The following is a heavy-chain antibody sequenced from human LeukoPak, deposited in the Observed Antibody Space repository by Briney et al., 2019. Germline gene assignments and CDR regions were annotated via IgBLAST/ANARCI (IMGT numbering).Heavy chain of an antibody. D-gene: IGHD6-6*01. CDR1: GGSISSGDYY. Sequence: PSETLSLTCTVSGGSISSGDYYWSWIRQPPGKGLEWIGYIYYSGSTYYNPSLKSRVTISVDTSKNQFSLKLSSVTAADTAVYYCARLAALYSSSSEIAPWGQGTLVTVSS. CDR3: ARLAALYSSSSEIAP. J-gene: IGHJ5*02. CDR2: IYYSGST. V-gene: IGHV4-30-4*01.